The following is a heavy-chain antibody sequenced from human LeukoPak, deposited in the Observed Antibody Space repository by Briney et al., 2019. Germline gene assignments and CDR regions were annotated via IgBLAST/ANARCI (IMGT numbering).Heavy chain of an antibody. J-gene: IGHJ4*02. CDR3: AAFTEGYSERDIDY. V-gene: IGHV1-69*13. D-gene: IGHD5-18*01. Sequence: SVKVSCKASGGTFSSYAISWVRQAPGQGLEWMGGIIPIFGTANYAQKFQGRVTITADESTSTAYMELSSLRSENTAVYYCAAFTEGYSERDIDYWGQGTLVTVSS. CDR1: GGTFSSYA. CDR2: IIPIFGTA.